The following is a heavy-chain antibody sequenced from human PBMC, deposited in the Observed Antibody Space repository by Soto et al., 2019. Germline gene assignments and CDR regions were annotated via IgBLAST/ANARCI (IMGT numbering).Heavy chain of an antibody. V-gene: IGHV1-69*06. Sequence: SVKVSCKASGGTLSDHGVAWLRQAPGQGLEWMGGTIPVFNTAKYAQKFQGRVTVTAGKFTNIAYMELSSLRSEDTAFYFCARGVYGSGNYYTGPSAFDIWGQGTMVTVSS. CDR1: GGTLSDHG. D-gene: IGHD3-10*01. CDR3: ARGVYGSGNYYTGPSAFDI. J-gene: IGHJ3*02. CDR2: TIPVFNTA.